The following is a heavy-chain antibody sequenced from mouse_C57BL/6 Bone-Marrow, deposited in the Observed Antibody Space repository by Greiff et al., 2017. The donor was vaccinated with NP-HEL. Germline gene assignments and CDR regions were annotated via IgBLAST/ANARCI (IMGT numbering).Heavy chain of an antibody. CDR3: ARGALDWYFGV. CDR2: SRNKANDYTT. J-gene: IGHJ1*03. Sequence: EVNLVESGGGLVQSGRSLRLSCATSGFTFSDFYMEWVRQAPGKGLEWIAASRNKANDYTTEYSASVKGRFIVSRDTSQSILYLQMNALGAEDTAIYYCARGALDWYFGVWGTGTTVTVSS. CDR1: GFTFSDFY. V-gene: IGHV7-1*01.